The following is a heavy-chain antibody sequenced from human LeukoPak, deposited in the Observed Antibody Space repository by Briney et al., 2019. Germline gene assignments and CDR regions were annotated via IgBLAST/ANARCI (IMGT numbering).Heavy chain of an antibody. Sequence: ASVKVSCKASGYTFTSYGISWVRQAPGQGLEWMGWISAYNGNTNYAQKLQGRVTMTTDTSTSTAYMELSGLRSDDTAVYYCARAKANWGSGDYWAQGTLVTVSS. D-gene: IGHD7-27*01. CDR1: GYTFTSYG. CDR2: ISAYNGNT. V-gene: IGHV1-18*01. J-gene: IGHJ4*02. CDR3: ARAKANWGSGDY.